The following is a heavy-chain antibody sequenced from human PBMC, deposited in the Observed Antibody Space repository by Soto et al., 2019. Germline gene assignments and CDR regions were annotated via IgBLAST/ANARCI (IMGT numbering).Heavy chain of an antibody. CDR2: IKSKTDGGTT. V-gene: IGHV3-15*07. J-gene: IGHJ4*02. D-gene: IGHD3-22*01. CDR3: TTDPYYYDSSGYYY. Sequence: EVQLVESGGGLVKPGGSLRLSCAASGFTFSNAWMNWVRQAPGKGLEWVSRIKSKTDGGTTDYAAPVKGRFTISRDDSKNTLYLQMNSLKTEDTAVYYCTTDPYYYDSSGYYYWGQGTLVTVSS. CDR1: GFTFSNAW.